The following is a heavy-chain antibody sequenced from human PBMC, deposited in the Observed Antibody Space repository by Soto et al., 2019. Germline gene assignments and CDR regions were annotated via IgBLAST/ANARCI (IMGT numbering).Heavy chain of an antibody. CDR2: INSDGSST. J-gene: IGHJ4*02. D-gene: IGHD3-3*01. CDR3: ARASYDFWSGYHLPDY. CDR1: GFTFSSYW. V-gene: IGHV3-74*01. Sequence: EVQLVESGGGLVQPGGSLRLSCAASGFTFSSYWMHWVRQAPGKGLVWVSRINSDGSSTSYADSVKGRFTISRDNAKNTLYLQMNSLRAEDTAVYYCARASYDFWSGYHLPDYWGQGTLVTVSS.